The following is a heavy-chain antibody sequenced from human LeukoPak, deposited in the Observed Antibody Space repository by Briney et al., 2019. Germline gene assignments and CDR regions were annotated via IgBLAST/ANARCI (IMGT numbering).Heavy chain of an antibody. Sequence: PGGSLRLSCAASGFTVSSNYMSWVRQAPGKGLEWVSVIYSGGSTYYADPVKGRFTISRDNSKNTLYLQINSLRIEDTAAYYCAREIHYGEPDYWGQGTLVTVSS. CDR1: GFTVSSNY. CDR3: AREIHYGEPDY. D-gene: IGHD4-17*01. CDR2: IYSGGST. J-gene: IGHJ4*02. V-gene: IGHV3-53*01.